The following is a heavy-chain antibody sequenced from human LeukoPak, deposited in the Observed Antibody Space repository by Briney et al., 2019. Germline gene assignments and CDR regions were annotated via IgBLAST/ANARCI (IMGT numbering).Heavy chain of an antibody. CDR1: EFTFSSYW. Sequence: GGSLRLSCAVSEFTFSSYWMSWVRQAPGKGLEWVANINQDGSEKYYVDSVKGRFTISRDNAKNSLYLQMKSLRVEDTAVYYCARDRLPSRYRGIDYWGQGTLVTVSS. CDR3: ARDRLPSRYRGIDY. D-gene: IGHD1-26*01. J-gene: IGHJ4*02. CDR2: INQDGSEK. V-gene: IGHV3-7*01.